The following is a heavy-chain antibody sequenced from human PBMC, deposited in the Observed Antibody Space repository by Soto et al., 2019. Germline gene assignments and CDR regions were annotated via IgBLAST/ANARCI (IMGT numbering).Heavy chain of an antibody. D-gene: IGHD3-22*01. CDR1: GYTFTSYY. CDR2: INPSGGST. Sequence: QVQLVQSGAEVKKPGASVKVSCKASGYTFTSYYMHWVRQAPGQGLEWMGIINPSGGSTSYVQKFQGRVTMTRDTSTSTVYMELSSLRSEDTAVYYCARDRNYYDSSGYQSLGYWGQGTLVTVSS. V-gene: IGHV1-46*01. J-gene: IGHJ4*02. CDR3: ARDRNYYDSSGYQSLGY.